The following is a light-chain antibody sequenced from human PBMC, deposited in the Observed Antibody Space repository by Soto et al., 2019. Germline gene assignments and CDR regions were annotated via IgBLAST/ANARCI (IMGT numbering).Light chain of an antibody. CDR2: DVS. CDR1: SSDVGAYNS. Sequence: QSVLTQPASVSGSPGQSIAISCTGTSSDVGAYNSVSWYQQYPGKAPKLMIHDVSNRPSGVSDRFSGSKSGNTASLTISGLQAEDEAHYYCSSYTSSNSYVFGSGTKLTVL. V-gene: IGLV2-14*01. CDR3: SSYTSSNSYV. J-gene: IGLJ1*01.